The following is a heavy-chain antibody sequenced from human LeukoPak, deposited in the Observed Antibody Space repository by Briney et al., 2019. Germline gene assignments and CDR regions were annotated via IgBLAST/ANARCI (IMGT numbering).Heavy chain of an antibody. V-gene: IGHV3-23*01. D-gene: IGHD2-15*01. CDR1: GFTFSSYA. CDR2: ISGSGGST. J-gene: IGHJ5*02. CDR3: AKAGRIVVVVAATPFDP. Sequence: GGSLRLSCAASGFTFSSYAMSWVRQAPGKGLGWVSAISGSGGSTYYADSVKGRFTISRDNSKNTLYLQMNSLRAEDTAVYYCAKAGRIVVVVAATPFDPWGQGTLVTFSS.